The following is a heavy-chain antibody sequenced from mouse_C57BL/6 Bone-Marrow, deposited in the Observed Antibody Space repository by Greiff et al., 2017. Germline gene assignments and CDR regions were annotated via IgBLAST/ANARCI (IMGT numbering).Heavy chain of an antibody. Sequence: EVKLQESGAELVRPGASVKLSCTASGFNIKDDYMHWVKQRPEQGLEWIGWIDPENGDTEYASKFQGKATITADTSSNTAYLQLSSLTSEDTAVYYCTSITTVAYYAMDYWGQGTSVTVSS. CDR2: IDPENGDT. V-gene: IGHV14-4*01. CDR3: TSITTVAYYAMDY. CDR1: GFNIKDDY. J-gene: IGHJ4*01. D-gene: IGHD1-1*01.